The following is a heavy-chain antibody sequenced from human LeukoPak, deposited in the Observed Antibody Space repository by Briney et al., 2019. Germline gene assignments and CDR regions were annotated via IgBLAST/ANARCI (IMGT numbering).Heavy chain of an antibody. J-gene: IGHJ5*02. CDR1: GGSIRGSNHY. Sequence: SETLSLTCTVSGGSIRGSNHYWDWIRQPPGKGLEWIGSMYYVGSTYYNPSLKSRVTISVDTSKNQFSLNLNSVTAADTAVYYCAKHGVQCINGVCFDPWGQGTPVTVSS. D-gene: IGHD2-8*01. CDR3: AKHGVQCINGVCFDP. CDR2: MYYVGST. V-gene: IGHV4-39*01.